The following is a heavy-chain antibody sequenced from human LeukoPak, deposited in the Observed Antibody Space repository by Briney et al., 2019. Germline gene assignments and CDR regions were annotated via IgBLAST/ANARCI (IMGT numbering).Heavy chain of an antibody. CDR2: ISSSSGNI. CDR1: GFIFRTYT. V-gene: IGHV3-21*06. CDR3: ARDLAGGRFDL. D-gene: IGHD3-16*01. Sequence: GGSLRLSCTASGFIFRTYTMNWVRQAPGKGLEWVSYISSSSGNIYYADSMKGRFTISRDNTKNLLYLQMNSLRAEDMAVYYCARDLAGGRFDLWGQGTLVTVSS. J-gene: IGHJ5*02.